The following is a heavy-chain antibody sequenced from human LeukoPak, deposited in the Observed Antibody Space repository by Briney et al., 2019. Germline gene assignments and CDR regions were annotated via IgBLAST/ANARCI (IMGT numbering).Heavy chain of an antibody. J-gene: IGHJ5*02. CDR1: GGTISGYF. Sequence: PSETLSLTCTVSGGTISGYFWSWIRQPLGKGLEWIAAMSFSGSTFYNPSLESRVTMSGDASRRQFSLDLSSVTAADTAVYYCARLYFGNGRVAWFDPWGQGALFTVSS. V-gene: IGHV4-59*01. D-gene: IGHD2-8*01. CDR3: ARLYFGNGRVAWFDP. CDR2: MSFSGST.